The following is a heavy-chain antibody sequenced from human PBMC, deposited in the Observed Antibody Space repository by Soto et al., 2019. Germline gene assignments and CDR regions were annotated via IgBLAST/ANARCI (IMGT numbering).Heavy chain of an antibody. D-gene: IGHD2-15*01. Sequence: EVQLVESGGGLVQPGGSLRLSCAASGFIFSSYWMHWVRQAPGKGLVWISRINTVGSSTSYVDSVQGRFTISRDNGKNTLFLQMNSLRGEDSAVYYCARRGSGVTRGLHYWGQGTLVTVSS. CDR2: INTVGSST. CDR3: ARRGSGVTRGLHY. CDR1: GFIFSSYW. J-gene: IGHJ4*02. V-gene: IGHV3-74*01.